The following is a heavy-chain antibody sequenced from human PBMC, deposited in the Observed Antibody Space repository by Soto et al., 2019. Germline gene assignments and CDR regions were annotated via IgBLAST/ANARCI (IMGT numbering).Heavy chain of an antibody. V-gene: IGHV2-5*01. CDR3: AHSDGGYEIIYFDF. CDR2: IYYNDDR. Sequence: QITLQEFGPTLVKPTQTLTLTCTFSGFSFTTAGVAVGWIRQTPGGALEWLTLIYYNDDRRFSPSLKTRLTITGDTSKNQVVLSLTNVDPGDTATYFCAHSDGGYEIIYFDFWGQGIPVTVSS. J-gene: IGHJ4*02. CDR1: GFSFTTAGVA. D-gene: IGHD5-12*01.